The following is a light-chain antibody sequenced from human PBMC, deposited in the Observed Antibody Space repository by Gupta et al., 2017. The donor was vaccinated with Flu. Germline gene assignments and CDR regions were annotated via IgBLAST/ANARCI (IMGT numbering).Light chain of an antibody. CDR2: GAS. Sequence: PGERATPSCRASQSVSTNLAWYQQKPGQATRLLIYGASTRATGIPARFSGSGSGTEFTLTISSLQSEDFSVYYCQQYNNWITFGQGTRLEIK. CDR3: QQYNNWIT. J-gene: IGKJ5*01. V-gene: IGKV3-15*01. CDR1: QSVSTN.